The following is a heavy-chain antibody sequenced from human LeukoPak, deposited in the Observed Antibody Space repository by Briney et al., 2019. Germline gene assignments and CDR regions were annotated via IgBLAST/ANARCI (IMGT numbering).Heavy chain of an antibody. J-gene: IGHJ3*02. V-gene: IGHV6-1*01. D-gene: IGHD2/OR15-2a*01. Sequence: SQTLSLTCAISGDSVSSNSAAWNWIRQSPSRGLELLGRTYYRSKWYNDYAVSVKSRITINPDTSKNQFSLQLNSVTPEDTAVYYCARVPAAVGLLNPFDIWGQGTMVTVSS. CDR1: GDSVSSNSAA. CDR2: TYYRSKWYN. CDR3: ARVPAAVGLLNPFDI.